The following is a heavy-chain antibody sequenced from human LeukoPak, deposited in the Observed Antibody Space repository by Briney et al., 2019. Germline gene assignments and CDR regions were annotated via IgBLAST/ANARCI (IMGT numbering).Heavy chain of an antibody. CDR1: GGPLSAYY. Sequence: TSSETLSLTCAVYGGPLSAYYWSWIRQPPGKGLEWIGYIYYSGSTNYNPSLKSRVTISVDTSKNQFSLKLSSVTAADTAVYYCARLLITMVRGVIIHTLDYWGQGTLVTVSS. J-gene: IGHJ4*02. D-gene: IGHD3-10*01. CDR2: IYYSGST. V-gene: IGHV4-59*01. CDR3: ARLLITMVRGVIIHTLDY.